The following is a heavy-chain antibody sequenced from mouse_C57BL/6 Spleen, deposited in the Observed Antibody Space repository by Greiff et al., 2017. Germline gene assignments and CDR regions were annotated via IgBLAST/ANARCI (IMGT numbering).Heavy chain of an antibody. CDR2: ISTYYGDA. J-gene: IGHJ1*03. V-gene: IGHV1-67*01. CDR3: ARSPIYYYGSNWYFDV. D-gene: IGHD1-1*01. Sequence: VQLQQSGPELVRPGVSVKISCKGSGYTFTDYAMHWVKQSHAKSLEWIGVISTYYGDASYNQKFKDKATMTVDKSSSTAYMELARLTSADSAVYYCARSPIYYYGSNWYFDVWGTGTTVTVSS. CDR1: GYTFTDYA.